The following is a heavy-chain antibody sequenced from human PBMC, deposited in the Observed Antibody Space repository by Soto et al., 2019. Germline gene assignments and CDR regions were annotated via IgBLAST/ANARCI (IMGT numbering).Heavy chain of an antibody. CDR2: ISDSGTT. CDR1: GGSITSSQ. V-gene: IGHV4-59*01. D-gene: IGHD1-26*01. Sequence: VHLQESGPGLVKPSETLSLSCAVSGGSITSSQLSWLRQPPGKGLEWLGFISDSGTTKYNPSLKSRVTMSVATPNNHFFLSLRSVPPADTAVYYCARVGERVGNSGGYYYYYAMDVWRQGTTVTVSS. J-gene: IGHJ6*02. CDR3: ARVGERVGNSGGYYYYYAMDV.